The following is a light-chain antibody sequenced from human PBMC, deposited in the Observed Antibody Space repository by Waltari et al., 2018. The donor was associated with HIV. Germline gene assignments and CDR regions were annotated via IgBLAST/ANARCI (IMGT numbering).Light chain of an antibody. CDR3: SSYTTSSTVV. CDR2: EVN. CDR1: SSDVGDSKY. V-gene: IGLV2-14*01. J-gene: IGLJ3*02. Sequence: QSALTQPASVSGSPGQSLTISCPATSSDVGDSKYVSWYQQYPGKAPKLMIYEVNNRPSGVSNRFSGSKSGHTASLTISGLQTEDEGDYYCSSYTTSSTVVFGGGTKLTVL.